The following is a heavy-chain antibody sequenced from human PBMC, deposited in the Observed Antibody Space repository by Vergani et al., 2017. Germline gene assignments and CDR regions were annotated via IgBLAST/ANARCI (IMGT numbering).Heavy chain of an antibody. D-gene: IGHD2-21*02. J-gene: IGHJ4*02. Sequence: EVQLVESGGGLVKPGGSLRLFCAASGFTFSSYSMNWVRQAPGKGLEWVSSISSSSSYIYYADSVKGRFTISRDNAKNSLYLQMNSLRAEDTAVYYCARSRYCGGDCYRGLTYYFDYWGQGTLVTVSS. CDR3: ARSRYCGGDCYRGLTYYFDY. V-gene: IGHV3-21*01. CDR1: GFTFSSYS. CDR2: ISSSSSYI.